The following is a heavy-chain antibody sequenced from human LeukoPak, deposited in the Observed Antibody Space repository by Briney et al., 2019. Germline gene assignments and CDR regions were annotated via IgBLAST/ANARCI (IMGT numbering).Heavy chain of an antibody. Sequence: GGSLRLSCAASGFTFSNAWMSWVRQAPGKGLEWVGRIKSKTDGGTTDYAAPVKDRFTFSRDDSKNTLYLQMNNLQTEDTAVYYCTTSLSGYDFPFDYWGQGTLVTVSS. V-gene: IGHV3-15*01. D-gene: IGHD5-12*01. CDR1: GFTFSNAW. CDR3: TTSLSGYDFPFDY. J-gene: IGHJ4*02. CDR2: IKSKTDGGTT.